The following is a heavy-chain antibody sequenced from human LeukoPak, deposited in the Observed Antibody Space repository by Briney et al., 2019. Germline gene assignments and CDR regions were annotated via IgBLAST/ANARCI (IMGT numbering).Heavy chain of an antibody. CDR1: GFTFSSYG. CDR3: AKGYYYGSSGYEEV. CDR2: ISYDGSNK. Sequence: PGRSLRLSCVASGFTFSSYGMHWVRQAPGKGLEWVAVISYDGSNKYYADSVKGRFTISRDNSKNTLYLQMNSLRAEDTAVYYCAKGYYYGSSGYEEVWGQGTLVTVSS. D-gene: IGHD3-22*01. J-gene: IGHJ4*02. V-gene: IGHV3-30*18.